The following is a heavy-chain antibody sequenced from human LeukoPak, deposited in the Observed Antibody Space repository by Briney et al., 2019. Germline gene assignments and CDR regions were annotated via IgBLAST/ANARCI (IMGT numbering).Heavy chain of an antibody. CDR3: ARARSGWYGKYFQH. D-gene: IGHD6-19*01. CDR2: INHSGST. Sequence: PSETLSLTCAVYGGSFSGYYWSWIRQPPGKGLEWIGEINHSGSTNYNPSLKSRVTISVDTSKNQFSQKLSSVTAADTAVYYCARARSGWYGKYFQHWGQGTLVTVSS. CDR1: GGSFSGYY. V-gene: IGHV4-34*01. J-gene: IGHJ1*01.